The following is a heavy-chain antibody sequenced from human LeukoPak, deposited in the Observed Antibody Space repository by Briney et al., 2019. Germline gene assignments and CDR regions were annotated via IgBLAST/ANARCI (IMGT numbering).Heavy chain of an antibody. J-gene: IGHJ6*03. D-gene: IGHD3-16*02. Sequence: PGGSLRLSCAASGFTFDDYGMSWVRQAPGKGLEWVSGINWNGGSTGYADSVKGRFTISRDNAKNSLYLQMNSLRAEDTALYYCARVLSGRGSLYSYYYYMDVWGKGTTVTISS. V-gene: IGHV3-20*04. CDR3: ARVLSGRGSLYSYYYYMDV. CDR1: GFTFDDYG. CDR2: INWNGGST.